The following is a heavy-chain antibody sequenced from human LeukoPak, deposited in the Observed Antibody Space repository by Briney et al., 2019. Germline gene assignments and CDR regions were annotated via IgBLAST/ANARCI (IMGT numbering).Heavy chain of an antibody. Sequence: GGSLRLSCAASGFTFDDYAMHWVRQAPGKGLEGVSGISWNSGSIGYADSVKGRFTISRDNAKNSLYLQMNSLRAEDMALYYCAKGDGYNLVDYWGQGTLVTVSS. D-gene: IGHD5-24*01. CDR2: ISWNSGSI. CDR3: AKGDGYNLVDY. CDR1: GFTFDDYA. J-gene: IGHJ4*02. V-gene: IGHV3-9*03.